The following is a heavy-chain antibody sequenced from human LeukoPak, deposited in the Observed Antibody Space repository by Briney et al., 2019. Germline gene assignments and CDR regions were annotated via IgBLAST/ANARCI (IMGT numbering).Heavy chain of an antibody. CDR2: IAHDGSIK. J-gene: IGHJ4*02. CDR1: GFAFGSCV. D-gene: IGHD3-16*01. CDR3: AKDLGDARSWYLDY. V-gene: IGHV3-30*18. Sequence: PGGSLRLSCAASGFAFGSCVMHGVRQTPGKGLEWVAVIAHDGSIKYYGESVKGRFTISRDSSKNTLYLQMNSLRNEDTAVYYCAKDLGDARSWYLDYWGQGTLVTVSS.